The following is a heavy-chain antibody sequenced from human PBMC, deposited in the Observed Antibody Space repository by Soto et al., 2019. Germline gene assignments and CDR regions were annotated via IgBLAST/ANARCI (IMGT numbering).Heavy chain of an antibody. J-gene: IGHJ5*02. CDR1: GGTFSSYA. CDR2: IIPIFGTA. V-gene: IGHV1-69*13. Sequence: SVKVSCKASGGTFSSYAISWVRQAPGQGLEWMGGIIPIFGTANYAQKFQGRVTITADESTSTAYVELSSLRSEDTAVYYCARDLRPRSGYYHWGQGTQVTVSS. CDR3: ARDLRPRSGYYH. D-gene: IGHD3-3*01.